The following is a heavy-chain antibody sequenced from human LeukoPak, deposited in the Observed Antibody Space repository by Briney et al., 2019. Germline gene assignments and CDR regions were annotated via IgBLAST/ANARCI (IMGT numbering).Heavy chain of an antibody. Sequence: ASVTVSCTASGYTFTSYGISWVRQAPGQGLEWMGWISAYNGNTNYAQKLQGRVTMTTDTSTSTAYMELRSLRSDDTAVYYCARVDYGDYDYYGMDVWGQGTTVTVSS. CDR2: ISAYNGNT. V-gene: IGHV1-18*01. J-gene: IGHJ6*02. CDR3: ARVDYGDYDYYGMDV. D-gene: IGHD4-17*01. CDR1: GYTFTSYG.